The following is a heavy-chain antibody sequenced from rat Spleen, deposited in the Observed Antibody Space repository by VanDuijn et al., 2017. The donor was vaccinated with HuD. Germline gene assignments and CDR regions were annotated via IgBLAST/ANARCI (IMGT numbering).Heavy chain of an antibody. D-gene: IGHD1-2*01. CDR3: ARHFSPADYYSSFPGLY. J-gene: IGHJ3*01. CDR1: GFTFSDYD. Sequence: EVQLVESGGGLVQPGRSMKLSCAASGFTFSDYDMTWVRQAPTRGLEWVATISYDGSSTYYRDSVKGRFTISRDNAKNTLYLQMDSLRSEDTATYYCARHFSPADYYSSFPGLYWGQGTLVTVSS. CDR2: ISYDGSST. V-gene: IGHV5-7*01.